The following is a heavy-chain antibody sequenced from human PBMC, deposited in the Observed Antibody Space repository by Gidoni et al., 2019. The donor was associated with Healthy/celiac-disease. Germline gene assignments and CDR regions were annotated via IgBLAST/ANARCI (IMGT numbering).Heavy chain of an antibody. J-gene: IGHJ6*02. CDR1: GFPFSSYA. CDR3: ARDLPMVRGVIIHWRYYYYGMDV. V-gene: IGHV3-30-3*01. Sequence: QVQLVESGGGVVQPGRSLRLSCAASGFPFSSYAMHWFRQAPGKGLEWVAVISYDGSNKYYADSVKGRFTISRDNSKNTLYLQMNSLRAEDTAVYYCARDLPMVRGVIIHWRYYYYGMDVWGQGTTVTVSS. D-gene: IGHD3-10*01. CDR2: ISYDGSNK.